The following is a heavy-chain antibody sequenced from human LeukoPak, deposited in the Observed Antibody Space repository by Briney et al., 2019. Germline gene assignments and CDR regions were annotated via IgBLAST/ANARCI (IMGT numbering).Heavy chain of an antibody. CDR1: GFTFSSYS. V-gene: IGHV3-21*01. J-gene: IGHJ4*02. CDR2: ISSSSSYI. D-gene: IGHD3-22*01. CDR3: ARDGLKDYYDSSGYD. Sequence: PGGSLRLSCAASGFTFSSYSMNWVRQAPGKGLEWVSSISSSSSYIYYADSVKGRFTISRDNAKNSLYLQMNSLRAEDTAVYYCARDGLKDYYDSSGYDWGKGTLVTVSS.